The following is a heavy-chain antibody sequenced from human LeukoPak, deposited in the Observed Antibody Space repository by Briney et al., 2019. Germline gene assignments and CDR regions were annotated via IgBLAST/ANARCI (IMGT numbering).Heavy chain of an antibody. V-gene: IGHV3-23*01. J-gene: IGHJ4*02. CDR1: GFTFSIDA. Sequence: GGSLSLSCAASGFTFSIDAMSWVRQAPGKGLEWISDIVGSGTKTNYADSVKGRFTISRDNSKNTLYLQMSSLRAEDTAVYYCAKDQLGPFDSWGQGTLVIVSS. CDR3: AKDQLGPFDS. CDR2: IVGSGTKT. D-gene: IGHD6-13*01.